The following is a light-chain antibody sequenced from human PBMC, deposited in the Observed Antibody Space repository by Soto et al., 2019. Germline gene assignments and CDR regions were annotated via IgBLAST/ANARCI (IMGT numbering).Light chain of an antibody. CDR3: QKYNSAPHT. V-gene: IGKV1-27*01. J-gene: IGKJ4*01. CDR2: AAS. CDR1: QDISNY. Sequence: DIQMTQSPSSLSASVGDRVTITCRVSQDISNYLVWYQQKPGKAPKILIYAASTLQSGVPSRFSGSGSGTDFTLTISTLQPEDVATYYCQKYNSAPHTFGGGTKVEIK.